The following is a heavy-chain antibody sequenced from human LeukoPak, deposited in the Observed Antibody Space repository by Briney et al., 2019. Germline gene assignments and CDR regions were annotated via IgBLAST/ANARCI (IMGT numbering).Heavy chain of an antibody. CDR2: TYYRSKWYN. J-gene: IGHJ4*02. V-gene: IGHV6-1*01. CDR1: GDSLSSNSAA. Sequence: SQTLSLTCALSGDSLSSNSAAWNWIRQSPSRGLEWLGSTYYRSKWYNDYAVSVKSRITINPDTSKNQFPLQLNSVTPEDTAVYYCARERGYSYGLYCFDYWGQGTLVTVSS. D-gene: IGHD5-18*01. CDR3: ARERGYSYGLYCFDY.